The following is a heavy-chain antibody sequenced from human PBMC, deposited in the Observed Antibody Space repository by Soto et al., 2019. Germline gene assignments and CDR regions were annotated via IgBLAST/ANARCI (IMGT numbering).Heavy chain of an antibody. D-gene: IGHD3-16*02. J-gene: IGHJ4*02. CDR3: AKSRVFIGAIVTLLDS. Sequence: PGGSLRLSCATSGFTFSSYAMVWVRQAAEKGLEWVASISNNGDTAYYADSVKGRFTISRGNSENTLYLQMNDLRADDTALYFCAKSRVFIGAIVTLLDSWGQGTQVTVSS. CDR2: ISNNGDTA. V-gene: IGHV3-23*01. CDR1: GFTFSSYA.